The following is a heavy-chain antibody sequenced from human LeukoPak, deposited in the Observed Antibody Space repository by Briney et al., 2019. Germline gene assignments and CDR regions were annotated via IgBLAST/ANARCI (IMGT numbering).Heavy chain of an antibody. J-gene: IGHJ4*02. D-gene: IGHD3-16*01. CDR1: GGTFSSYA. CDR3: ASYRGAYYDYIWGSYNY. CDR2: IIPIFGTA. Sequence: SVKVSCKASGGTFSSYAISWVRQAPGQGLEWMGGIIPIFGTANYAQKFQGRVTITADESTSTAYMELSSLRSEDTAVYYCASYRGAYYDYIWGSYNYWGQGTLVTVSS. V-gene: IGHV1-69*01.